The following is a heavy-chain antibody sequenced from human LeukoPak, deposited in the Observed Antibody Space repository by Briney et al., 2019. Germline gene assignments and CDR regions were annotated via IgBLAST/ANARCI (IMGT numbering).Heavy chain of an antibody. V-gene: IGHV3-7*01. CDR2: INQDGSEK. Sequence: GGSLRLSCAASGFTFSTYWMSWVRQAPGKGLEWVANINQDGSEKYYMDSVKGRFTISRDNAKNSLYLQMNSLRAEDTAVYYCQYGSGSYYNIPDNWFDPWGQGTLVTVSS. D-gene: IGHD3-10*01. J-gene: IGHJ5*02. CDR1: GFTFSTYW. CDR3: QYGSGSYYNIPDNWFDP.